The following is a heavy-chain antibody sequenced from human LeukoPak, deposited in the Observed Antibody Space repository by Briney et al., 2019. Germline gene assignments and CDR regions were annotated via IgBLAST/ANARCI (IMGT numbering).Heavy chain of an antibody. D-gene: IGHD2-21*02. Sequence: GGSLRLSCAASGFIFSNYWMHWVRQAPGRGLERVSHINSDGSSTTYADSVKGRFTVSRDKDKNTLYLEMNSLRAEDTGVYYCARVGSNCGGDCYPYAFDVWGQGTVVTVSS. V-gene: IGHV3-74*01. CDR1: GFIFSNYW. CDR2: INSDGSST. CDR3: ARVGSNCGGDCYPYAFDV. J-gene: IGHJ3*01.